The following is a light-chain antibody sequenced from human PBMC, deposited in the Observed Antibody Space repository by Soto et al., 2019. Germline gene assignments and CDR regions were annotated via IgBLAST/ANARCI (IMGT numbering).Light chain of an antibody. CDR3: QSYDSSLSGYV. CDR1: SANIGAAYN. Sequence: QSLLRHPPSVSGAPGHGVTISCTGSSANIGAAYNVDWYQQLPGTAPKLLIYGNNNRPSGVPARFSGSKSGTSASLAIAGLQAEDEGDYYCQSYDSSLSGYVFGTGTKVTVL. J-gene: IGLJ1*01. V-gene: IGLV1-40*01. CDR2: GNN.